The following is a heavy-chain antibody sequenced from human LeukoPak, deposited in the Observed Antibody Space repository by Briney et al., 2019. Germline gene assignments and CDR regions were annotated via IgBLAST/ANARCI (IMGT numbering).Heavy chain of an antibody. CDR2: IYYSGST. CDR3: ARNARILPGGGGTIAPLDY. Sequence: SETLSLTCTVSGGSISSSSYYWGWIRQPPGKGLGWIGSIYYSGSTYYNPSLKSRVTISVDTSKNQFSLKLSSVTAADTAVYYCARNARILPGGGGTIAPLDYWGQGTLVTVSS. V-gene: IGHV4-39*07. D-gene: IGHD2-15*01. J-gene: IGHJ4*02. CDR1: GGSISSSSYY.